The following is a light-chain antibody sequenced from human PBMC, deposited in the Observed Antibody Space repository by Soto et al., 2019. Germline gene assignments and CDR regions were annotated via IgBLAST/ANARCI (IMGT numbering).Light chain of an antibody. CDR1: SSDVGSYNL. CDR2: EGS. V-gene: IGLV2-23*01. J-gene: IGLJ2*01. Sequence: QSALTQPASVSGSAGQSITISCTGTSSDVGSYNLVSWYQQHPGKAPKLMIYEGSKRPSGVSNRFSGSKSGNTASLTISGLQAEDEADYYCCSYAGSSIVVFGGGSKLTVL. CDR3: CSYAGSSIVV.